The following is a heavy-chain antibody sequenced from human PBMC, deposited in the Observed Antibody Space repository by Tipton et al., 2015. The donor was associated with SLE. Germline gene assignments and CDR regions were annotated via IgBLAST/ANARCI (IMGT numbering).Heavy chain of an antibody. CDR1: GGSFSGYY. CDR2: IYYSGGT. V-gene: IGHV4-59*01. Sequence: TLSLTCAVYGGSFSGYYWCWIRQPPGKGLEWIGYIYYSGGTNYNPSLKSRVTISVDTSKNQFSLKLSTVTAADTAVYYCARDSSGRYFDYWGQGTLVTVSS. D-gene: IGHD6-19*01. CDR3: ARDSSGRYFDY. J-gene: IGHJ4*02.